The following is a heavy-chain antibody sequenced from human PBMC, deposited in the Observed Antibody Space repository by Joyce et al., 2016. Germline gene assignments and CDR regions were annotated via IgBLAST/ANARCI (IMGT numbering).Heavy chain of an antibody. Sequence: EVQLLQSGGGLVQPGGSLRLSCVASGFSFPNYDISWVRQAPGKGLEWVSGITGDRPDPYYADSVGGRVTISRDDSTYTVNLQMNSLRAEDTAVYYCVKEGRFRSWSYFDYWGQGSLVTVSS. V-gene: IGHV3-23*01. CDR2: ITGDRPDP. CDR3: VKEGRFRSWSYFDY. CDR1: GFSFPNYD. J-gene: IGHJ4*02. D-gene: IGHD3-10*01.